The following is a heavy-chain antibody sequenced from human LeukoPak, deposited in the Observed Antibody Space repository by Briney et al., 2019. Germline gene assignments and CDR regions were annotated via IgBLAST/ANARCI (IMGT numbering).Heavy chain of an antibody. CDR3: ARGRNYGSLFWFDP. V-gene: IGHV3-7*04. CDR1: GFTFSSYW. D-gene: IGHD1-7*01. J-gene: IGHJ5*02. Sequence: TGGSLRLSCAASGFTFSSYWMSWVRQAPGKGLEWVANIKKDGSEKQYVDSVKGRFTISRDNAKNSLYLQMNSLRVEDTAVYYCARGRNYGSLFWFDPWGQGTLVTVSS. CDR2: IKKDGSEK.